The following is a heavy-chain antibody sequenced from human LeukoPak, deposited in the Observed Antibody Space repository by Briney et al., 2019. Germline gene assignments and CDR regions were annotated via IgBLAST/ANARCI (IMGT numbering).Heavy chain of an antibody. CDR3: AKSQDGGRLFHFDY. V-gene: IGHV3-23*01. J-gene: IGHJ4*02. CDR1: GFTFSSYA. CDR2: ISGSGYYT. Sequence: PGGSLRLSCAASGFTFSSYAMSWVRQAPGKGLEWVSAISGSGYYTYYADSVKGRFNISRDNSKNTLYLQMNSLRAEDTAVYFCAKSQDGGRLFHFDYWGQGTLVTVSS. D-gene: IGHD1-26*01.